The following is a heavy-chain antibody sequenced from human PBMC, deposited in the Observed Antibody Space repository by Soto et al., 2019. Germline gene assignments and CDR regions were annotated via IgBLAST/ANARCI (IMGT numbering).Heavy chain of an antibody. CDR1: GFTFSSYA. D-gene: IGHD6-13*01. J-gene: IGHJ4*02. CDR2: ISGSGGST. V-gene: IGHV3-23*01. CDR3: AKGKHIAAAGPLDY. Sequence: LRLSCAASGFTFSSYAMSWVRQAPGKGLEWVSAISGSGGSTYYADSVKGRFTISRDNSKNTLYLQMNSLRAEDTAVYYCAKGKHIAAAGPLDYWGQGTLVTVS.